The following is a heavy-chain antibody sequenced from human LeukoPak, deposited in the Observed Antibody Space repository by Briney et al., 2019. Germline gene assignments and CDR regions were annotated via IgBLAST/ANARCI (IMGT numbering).Heavy chain of an antibody. V-gene: IGHV3-21*01. J-gene: IGHJ6*03. D-gene: IGHD3-3*01. Sequence: PGGSLRLSCAASGFTFSSYGMHWVRQAPGKGLEWVSSISSSSSYIYYADSVRGRFTISRDNAKNSLYLQMNSLRAEDTAVYYCARDHNEDYDFWSGYYTDYYYYYMDVWGKGTTVTVSS. CDR2: ISSSSSYI. CDR3: ARDHNEDYDFWSGYYTDYYYYYMDV. CDR1: GFTFSSYG.